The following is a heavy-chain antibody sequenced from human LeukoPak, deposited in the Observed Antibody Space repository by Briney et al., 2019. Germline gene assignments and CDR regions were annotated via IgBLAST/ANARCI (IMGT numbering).Heavy chain of an antibody. CDR1: GGTFSSYA. J-gene: IGHJ5*02. CDR2: IIPIFGTA. D-gene: IGHD3-3*01. Sequence: SVKVSCKASGGTFSSYAISWVRQAPGQGLEWMGGIIPIFGTANYAQKFQGRVTITADESTSTAYMELSSLRSEDTAVYYCARENYCYDFWSGYFNHNWFDPWGQGTLVTVSS. V-gene: IGHV1-69*13. CDR3: ARENYCYDFWSGYFNHNWFDP.